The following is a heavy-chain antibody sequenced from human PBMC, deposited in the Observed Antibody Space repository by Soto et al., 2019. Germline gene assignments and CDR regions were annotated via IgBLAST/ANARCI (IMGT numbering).Heavy chain of an antibody. D-gene: IGHD3-22*01. CDR1: GISSSSNRNH. CDR2: LYYSGST. Sequence: QLQLQESGPGLVKPSETLSLTCTVSGISSSSNRNHWGWIRQPPGEGLEWIGSLYYSGSTYSNPSLKSRVTISLDPSKNQFSLKLSSVTAADTAVYYCASTSSGYYNTFDYWGQGTLVTVSS. CDR3: ASTSSGYYNTFDY. V-gene: IGHV4-39*01. J-gene: IGHJ4*02.